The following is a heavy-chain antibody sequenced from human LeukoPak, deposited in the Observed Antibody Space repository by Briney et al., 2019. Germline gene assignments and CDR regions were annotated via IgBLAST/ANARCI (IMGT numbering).Heavy chain of an antibody. CDR3: ARVIRPVPYRLTGTYSEDIEY. Sequence: SETLSLTCAVYGGSFSGYYWSWIRQPPGKGLEWIGEINHSGSTNYNPSLKSRVTISVDTSKNQFSLKLSSVTAADTAVYYCARVIRPVPYRLTGTYSEDIEYWGQGTLVTVSS. V-gene: IGHV4-34*01. D-gene: IGHD3-10*01. CDR1: GGSFSGYY. J-gene: IGHJ4*02. CDR2: INHSGST.